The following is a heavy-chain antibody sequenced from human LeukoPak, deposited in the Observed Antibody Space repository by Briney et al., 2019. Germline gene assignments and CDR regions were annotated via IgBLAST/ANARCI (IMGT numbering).Heavy chain of an antibody. CDR2: INHSGST. CDR1: GGSFSGYY. CDR3: ARGLGSGYQYYYYGMDV. Sequence: SETLSLTCAVYGGSFSGYYWSWIRQPPGKGLEWIGEINHSGSTNYNPSHKSRDTISVDTSKNQFSLKLSSVTAADTAVYYCARGLGSGYQYYYYGMDVWGKGTTVTVSS. V-gene: IGHV4-34*01. J-gene: IGHJ6*04. D-gene: IGHD5-12*01.